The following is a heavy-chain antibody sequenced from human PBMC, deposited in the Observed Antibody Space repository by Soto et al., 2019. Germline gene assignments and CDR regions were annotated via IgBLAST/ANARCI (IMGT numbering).Heavy chain of an antibody. V-gene: IGHV3-7*03. D-gene: IGHD3-22*01. CDR2: IKQDGSEK. Sequence: SCAASGFTFSSYWMSWVRQAPGKGLEWVANIKQDGSEKYYVDSVKGRFTISRDNSKNTLYLQMNSLRAEDTAVYYCAKNPGYYYDSTGYHFDYWGQGTLVTVS. CDR3: AKNPGYYYDSTGYHFDY. J-gene: IGHJ4*02. CDR1: GFTFSSYW.